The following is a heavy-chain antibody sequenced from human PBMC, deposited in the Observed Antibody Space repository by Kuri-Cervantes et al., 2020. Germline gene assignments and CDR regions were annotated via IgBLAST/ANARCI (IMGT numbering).Heavy chain of an antibody. CDR1: GGTFSSYT. CDR2: IIPILGIA. V-gene: IGHV1-69*04. Sequence: SVKVSCKASGGTFSSYTISWVRQAPGQGLEWMGRIIPILGIANYAQKFQGRVTIAADKSTSTAYMELSSLRSEDTAVYYCARETGDLAIYYYYGMDVWGQGTTVTVSS. D-gene: IGHD7-27*01. J-gene: IGHJ6*02. CDR3: ARETGDLAIYYYYGMDV.